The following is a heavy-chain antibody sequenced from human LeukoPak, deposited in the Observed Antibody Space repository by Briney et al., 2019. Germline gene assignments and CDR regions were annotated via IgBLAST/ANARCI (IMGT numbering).Heavy chain of an antibody. D-gene: IGHD3-10*01. CDR3: ARGPYYYGSGSYYFHYYYGMDV. J-gene: IGHJ6*02. CDR2: INHSGST. CDR1: GGSFSGYY. V-gene: IGHV4-34*01. Sequence: SETLSLTCAVYGGSFSGYYWSWIRQPPGKGLEWIGEINHSGSTNYNPSLKSRVTISVDTSKNQFSLKLSSVTAADTAVYYCARGPYYYGSGSYYFHYYYGMDVWGQGTTVTVSS.